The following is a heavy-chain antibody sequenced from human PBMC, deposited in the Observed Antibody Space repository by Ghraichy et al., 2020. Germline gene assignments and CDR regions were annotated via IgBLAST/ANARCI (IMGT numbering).Heavy chain of an antibody. CDR2: IWYDGSNK. CDR1: GFTFSSYG. Sequence: GGSLRLSCAASGFTFSSYGMHWVRPAPGKGLEWVAVIWYDGSNKYYADSVTGRFTISRDTSKNTLYLHMNSLRAEDTSVYYCARDRGIVVVPAAMDYYYGMVVWGQGTTVTVSS. D-gene: IGHD2-2*01. V-gene: IGHV3-33*01. CDR3: ARDRGIVVVPAAMDYYYGMVV. J-gene: IGHJ6*02.